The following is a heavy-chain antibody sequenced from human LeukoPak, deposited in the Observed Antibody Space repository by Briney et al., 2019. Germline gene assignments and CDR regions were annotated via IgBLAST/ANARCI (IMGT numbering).Heavy chain of an antibody. Sequence: GGSLRVSCAASGFTFSSYGMHWVRQAPGKGLEWVAFIRYDGSNKYYADSVKGRFTISRDNSKNTLYLQMNSLRAEDTAVYYFAKARPYDSSGYTSYYYMDVWGKGTTVTVSS. CDR3: AKARPYDSSGYTSYYYMDV. V-gene: IGHV3-30*02. CDR1: GFTFSSYG. D-gene: IGHD3-22*01. J-gene: IGHJ6*03. CDR2: IRYDGSNK.